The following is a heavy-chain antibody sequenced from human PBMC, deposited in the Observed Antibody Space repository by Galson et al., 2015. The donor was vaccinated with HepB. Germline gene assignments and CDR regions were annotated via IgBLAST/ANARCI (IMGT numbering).Heavy chain of an antibody. D-gene: IGHD3-10*01. CDR1: GFISSTYG. CDR2: ISYDGSNK. Sequence: SLRLSCAASGFISSTYGMHWVRQAPGKGLEWLAVISYDGSNKYFTDSVKGRFTISRDNAKNTLYLQMNSLRAEDTAVYYCAKGYYFSSGSFDYWGQGTLVTVSS. J-gene: IGHJ4*02. CDR3: AKGYYFSSGSFDY. V-gene: IGHV3-30*18.